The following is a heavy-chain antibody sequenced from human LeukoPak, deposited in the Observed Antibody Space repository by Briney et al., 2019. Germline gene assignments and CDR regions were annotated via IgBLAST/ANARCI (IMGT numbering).Heavy chain of an antibody. J-gene: IGHJ4*02. D-gene: IGHD3-10*02. CDR2: AGWAGGTT. CDR3: AKELDTMFFDY. V-gene: IGHV3-43*01. Sequence: GGSLRLSCAASGFNFDRYTIHWVRQAPGKGLEWVSLAGWAGGTTFYSDSVRGRFTISRDSGRKSVYLQMNSLTTDDTAFYFCAKELDTMFFDYWGQGTLVTVSS. CDR1: GFNFDRYT.